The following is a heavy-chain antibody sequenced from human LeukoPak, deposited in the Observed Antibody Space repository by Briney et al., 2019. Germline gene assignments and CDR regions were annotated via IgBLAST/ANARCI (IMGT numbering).Heavy chain of an antibody. D-gene: IGHD3-22*01. J-gene: IGHJ4*02. CDR3: ARHYDYYDSSGYLY. CDR1: GGSISSYY. Sequence: PSETLSLTCTVSGGSISSYYWSWIRQPPGKGLEWIGYIYYSGSTNYNPSLKSRVTISVDTSKNQFSLKLSSVTAADTAVYYCARHYDYYDSSGYLYWGQGTLVTVSS. CDR2: IYYSGST. V-gene: IGHV4-59*08.